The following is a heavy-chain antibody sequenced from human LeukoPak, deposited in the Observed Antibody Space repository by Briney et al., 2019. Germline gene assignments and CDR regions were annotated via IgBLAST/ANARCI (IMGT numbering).Heavy chain of an antibody. CDR2: ISAYNGNT. D-gene: IGHD3-3*01. CDR3: AMRYDFWSGYYPDY. CDR1: GYTFTSYG. V-gene: IGHV1-18*01. Sequence: ASVKVSCKASGYTFTSYGISWVRQAPGQGLEWMGWISAYNGNTNYAQKLQGRVTMTTDTSTSTAYMELRSLRSDDTAVYYCAMRYDFWSGYYPDYWGQGTLVTVSS. J-gene: IGHJ4*02.